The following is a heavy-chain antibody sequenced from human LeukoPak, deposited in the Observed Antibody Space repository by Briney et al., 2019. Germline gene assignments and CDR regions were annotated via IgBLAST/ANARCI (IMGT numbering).Heavy chain of an antibody. CDR2: IYYSGST. V-gene: IGHV4-59*12. CDR3: AREGGYGSGGLDY. J-gene: IGHJ4*02. D-gene: IGHD3-10*01. CDR1: GFTFSNSW. Sequence: GSLRLSCAASGFTFSNSWMTWVRQPPGKGLEWIGYIYYSGSTNYNPSLKSRVTISVDTSKNQFSLKLSSVTAADTAVYYCAREGGYGSGGLDYWGQGTLVTVSS.